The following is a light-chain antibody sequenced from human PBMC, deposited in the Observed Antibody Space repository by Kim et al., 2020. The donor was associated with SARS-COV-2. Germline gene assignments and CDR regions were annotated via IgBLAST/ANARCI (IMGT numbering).Light chain of an antibody. CDR3: QQRNNWPPIT. V-gene: IGKV3-11*01. CDR1: QSVSSY. J-gene: IGKJ5*01. Sequence: EIVLTQSPATLSLSPGERATLSCRASQSVSSYLAGYQQKPGQAPSLLINDASNRTTASPARFSGSGSGTDFILTISSLEPEDFAVDYCQQRNNWPPITFGQGTRVEIK. CDR2: DAS.